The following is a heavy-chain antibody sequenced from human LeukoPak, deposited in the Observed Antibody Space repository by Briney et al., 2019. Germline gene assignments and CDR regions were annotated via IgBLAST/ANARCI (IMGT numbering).Heavy chain of an antibody. D-gene: IGHD3-10*01. Sequence: ASVKVSCKASGYTFSSYAMNWVRQAPGQGLEWMGWINPNSGGTNYAQKFQGRVTMTRDTSISTAYMELSRLRSDDTAVYYCARGGYYYGSGGYYFDYWGQGTLVTVSS. V-gene: IGHV1-2*02. CDR3: ARGGYYYGSGGYYFDY. CDR2: INPNSGGT. CDR1: GYTFSSYA. J-gene: IGHJ4*02.